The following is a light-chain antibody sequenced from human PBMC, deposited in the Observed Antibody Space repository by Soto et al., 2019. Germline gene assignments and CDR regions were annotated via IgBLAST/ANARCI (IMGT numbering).Light chain of an antibody. V-gene: IGKV4-1*01. J-gene: IGKJ1*01. Sequence: DIVMTQSPDSLAVSLGERATINCKSSQSVLYSSNNRNYLAWYQQKPGRPPKLLIYWACTRESGVPDRFSGSGSETEFTLTTSSLQAEDVAVYYCHQYYSTPPTFGQGTKVEIK. CDR1: QSVLYSSNNRNY. CDR3: HQYYSTPPT. CDR2: WAC.